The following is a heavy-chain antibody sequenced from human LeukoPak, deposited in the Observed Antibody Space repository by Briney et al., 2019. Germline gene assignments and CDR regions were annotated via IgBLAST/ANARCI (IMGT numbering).Heavy chain of an antibody. CDR3: ATGYYYDSLPYFDS. Sequence: SETLSLTCAVSGYSISSGYYWGWIRQPPGKGLKWIGRIYHSGSTYYNPSLKSRFTISVDTSKNQFSLKLSSVTAADTAVYYCATGYYYDSLPYFDSWGQGTLVTVSS. V-gene: IGHV4-38-2*01. J-gene: IGHJ4*02. CDR2: IYHSGST. D-gene: IGHD3-22*01. CDR1: GYSISSGYY.